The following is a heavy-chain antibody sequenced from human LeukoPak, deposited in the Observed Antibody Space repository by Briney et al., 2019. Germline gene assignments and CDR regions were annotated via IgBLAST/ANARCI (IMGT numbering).Heavy chain of an antibody. D-gene: IGHD3-9*01. CDR3: AKSCSGEILTGYPVPPFDF. CDR1: GDSISNGYY. CDR2: FYRTGSP. Sequence: SETLSLTCAVSGDSISNGYYWGWVRQPPGKGLEWIGSFYRTGSPSYNPSLKSRVTISVDMSKNQFSLSLNSVTAADTAVYYCAKSCSGEILTGYPVPPFDFWGQGTLVTVSS. V-gene: IGHV4-38-2*01. J-gene: IGHJ4*02.